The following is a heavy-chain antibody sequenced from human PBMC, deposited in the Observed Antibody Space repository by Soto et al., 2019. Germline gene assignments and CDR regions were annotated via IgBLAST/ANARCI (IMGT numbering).Heavy chain of an antibody. V-gene: IGHV4-39*01. J-gene: IGHJ4*02. D-gene: IGHD2-15*01. CDR1: GGSISSSSYY. CDR3: ARSSVDCSGGSCYSLDYFDY. Sequence: QLQLQESGPGLVKPSETLSLTCTVSGGSISSSSYYWGWIRQPPGKGLEWIGSIYYSGSTYYNPSLKSRVTISVDTSKNQFSLKLSSVTAADTAVYYCARSSVDCSGGSCYSLDYFDYWGQGTLVTVSS. CDR2: IYYSGST.